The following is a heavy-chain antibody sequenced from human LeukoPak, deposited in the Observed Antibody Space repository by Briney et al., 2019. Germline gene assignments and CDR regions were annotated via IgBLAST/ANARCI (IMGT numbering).Heavy chain of an antibody. Sequence: GGSLRLSCAASGFTFSDYYMSWIRQAPGKGLEWVSNISSSGSTTHYADSVKGRFTISRDNAKNSLYLQMNSLRAEDTAVYYCAREMITFGGVLEYYYYMDVWGKGTTVTVSS. CDR2: ISSSGSTT. D-gene: IGHD3-16*01. V-gene: IGHV3-11*04. J-gene: IGHJ6*03. CDR3: AREMITFGGVLEYYYYMDV. CDR1: GFTFSDYY.